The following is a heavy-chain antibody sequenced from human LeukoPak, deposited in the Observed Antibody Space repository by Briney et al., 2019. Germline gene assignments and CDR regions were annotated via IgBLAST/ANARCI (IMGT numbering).Heavy chain of an antibody. CDR3: ARGGRWESYSAFDI. V-gene: IGHV4-34*01. CDR1: GGSFSGYY. J-gene: IGHJ3*02. CDR2: ITHTRRT. Sequence: TSETLSLTCAVYGGSFSGYYWNWIRQSPGKGLEWIGEITHTRRTNYNPVLRSRVTISVDTSRNQFSLKLRSMTAADTAVYYCARGGRWESYSAFDIWGQGTTVSVSS. D-gene: IGHD1-26*01.